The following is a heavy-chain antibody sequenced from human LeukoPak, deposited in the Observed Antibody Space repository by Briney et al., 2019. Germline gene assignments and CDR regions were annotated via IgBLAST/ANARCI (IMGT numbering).Heavy chain of an antibody. CDR3: ATTYCSGGSCHMPLNA. CDR1: GGTFSSYA. Sequence: SVKVTCKASGGTFSSYAFSWVRQAPGQGREWMGGIIPIFGTANYAQKFQGRVTITADKSTSTAYMELSSLRSEDTAMYYCATTYCSGGSCHMPLNAWGQGTLVTVSS. V-gene: IGHV1-69*06. J-gene: IGHJ5*02. D-gene: IGHD2-15*01. CDR2: IIPIFGTA.